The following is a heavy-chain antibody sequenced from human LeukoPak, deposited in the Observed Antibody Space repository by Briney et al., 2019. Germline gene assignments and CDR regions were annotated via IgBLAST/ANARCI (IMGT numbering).Heavy chain of an antibody. D-gene: IGHD5-18*01. Sequence: GGSLRLSCAASGSTVSTNCMTWARQAPGKGLEWVSTIYSGGTTYYADSVMGRFTISRHNSRNTLYLQMNSLRAEDTAVYYCARVGTVMAYYFDLWGQGTLVTVSS. CDR1: GSTVSTNC. CDR2: IYSGGTT. J-gene: IGHJ4*02. V-gene: IGHV3-53*04. CDR3: ARVGTVMAYYFDL.